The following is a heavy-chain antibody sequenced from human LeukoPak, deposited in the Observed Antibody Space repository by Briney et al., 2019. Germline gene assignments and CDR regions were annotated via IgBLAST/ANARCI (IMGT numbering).Heavy chain of an antibody. CDR2: IYHSGST. Sequence: SQTLSLTCTVSGGSISSGGYYWSWIRQPPGKGLEWIGYIYHSGSTYYNPSLKSRVTISVDRSKNQFSLKLSSVTAADTAVYYCARGEIVVVTHYYMDVWGKGTTVTVSS. J-gene: IGHJ6*03. V-gene: IGHV4-30-2*01. D-gene: IGHD3-22*01. CDR1: GGSISSGGYY. CDR3: ARGEIVVVTHYYMDV.